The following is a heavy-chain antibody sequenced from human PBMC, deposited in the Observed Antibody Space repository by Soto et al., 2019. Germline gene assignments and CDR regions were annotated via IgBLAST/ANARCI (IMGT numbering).Heavy chain of an antibody. D-gene: IGHD3-22*01. Sequence: PSETLSLTCTVSGGSISSHYWSWIRQPPGKGLEWIGYISYGGSTNYNPSLKSRVTISVDTSKNHFSLKLSSVTAADTAVYYCARQNYYDNSGYYYAFDYWGQGALVTVSS. CDR1: GGSISSHY. CDR3: ARQNYYDNSGYYYAFDY. J-gene: IGHJ4*02. V-gene: IGHV4-59*11. CDR2: ISYGGST.